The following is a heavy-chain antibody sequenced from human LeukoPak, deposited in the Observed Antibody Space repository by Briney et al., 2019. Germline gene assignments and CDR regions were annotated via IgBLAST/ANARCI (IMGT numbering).Heavy chain of an antibody. Sequence: KPSETLSLTCAVSGYSISSGYYWGWIRQPPGKGLEWIGSISHSGSTYYNLSLKSQVTISVDTSENQFSLKLSSVTAADTAVYYCARLLDTAMAFDYWGQGTLVTVSS. J-gene: IGHJ4*02. CDR1: GYSISSGYY. V-gene: IGHV4-38-2*01. CDR2: ISHSGST. CDR3: ARLLDTAMAFDY. D-gene: IGHD5-18*01.